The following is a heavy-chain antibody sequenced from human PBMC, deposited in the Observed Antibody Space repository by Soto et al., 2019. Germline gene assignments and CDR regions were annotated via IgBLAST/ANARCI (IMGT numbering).Heavy chain of an antibody. CDR3: ARRKIVGASYYYYGMDV. CDR2: MNPNSGNT. V-gene: IGHV1-8*02. D-gene: IGHD3-16*02. Sequence: GASVKVSCKASGYTFSSHYMHWVRQAPGQGLEWMGWMNPNSGNTGYAQKFQGRVTMTRNTSISTAYMELSSLRSEDTAVYYCARRKIVGASYYYYGMDVWGQGTTVTVSS. J-gene: IGHJ6*02. CDR1: GYTFSSHY.